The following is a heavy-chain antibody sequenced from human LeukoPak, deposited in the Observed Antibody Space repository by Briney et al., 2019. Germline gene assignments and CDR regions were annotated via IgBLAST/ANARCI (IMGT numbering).Heavy chain of an antibody. J-gene: IGHJ4*02. D-gene: IGHD5-12*01. CDR1: RGSISTYY. CDR3: ARGSYSDYESMFDY. CDR2: IYYSGST. V-gene: IGHV4-59*01. Sequence: SETLSLTCTVSRGSISTYYWSWIRQPPGKGLEWVGHIYYSGSTNYNPSLRSRVTISVDTSKNQFSLNLSSLTAADTAMYYCARGSYSDYESMFDYWGQGTLVTVSS.